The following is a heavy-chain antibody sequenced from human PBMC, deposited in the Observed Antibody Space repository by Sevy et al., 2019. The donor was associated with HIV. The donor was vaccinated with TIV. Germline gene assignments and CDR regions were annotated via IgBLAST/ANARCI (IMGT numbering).Heavy chain of an antibody. CDR2: IYYTGST. V-gene: IGHV4-39*01. D-gene: IGHD1-26*01. Sequence: SETLSLTCTVSGDSISSSAYYWGWIRQPPGKGLEWIGSIYYTGSTYYNPSLKSRITISVDTSKNQFSLKLNSVTAADTAVYYCASPEYSGSYLTGFDYWGQGALVTVSS. J-gene: IGHJ4*02. CDR3: ASPEYSGSYLTGFDY. CDR1: GDSISSSAYY.